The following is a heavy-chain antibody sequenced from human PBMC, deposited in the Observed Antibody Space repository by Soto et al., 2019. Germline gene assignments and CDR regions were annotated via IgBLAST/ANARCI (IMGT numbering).Heavy chain of an antibody. J-gene: IGHJ4*02. CDR1: GFTFSSYW. V-gene: IGHV3-74*01. CDR2: INSDGSST. Sequence: GGSLRLSCAASGFTFSSYWMHWVRQAPGKGLVWVSRINSDGSSTSYADSVKGRFTISRDNAKNTLYLQMNSLRAEDTAVYYCASQDDYHYYYSSGYLDYWGQGTLVTSPQ. CDR3: ASQDDYHYYYSSGYLDY. D-gene: IGHD3-22*01.